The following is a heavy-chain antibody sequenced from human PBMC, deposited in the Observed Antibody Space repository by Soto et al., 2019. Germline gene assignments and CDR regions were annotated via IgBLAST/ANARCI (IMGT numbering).Heavy chain of an antibody. D-gene: IGHD4-17*01. CDR1: GGSISSSSYY. V-gene: IGHV4-39*01. Sequence: AETLSLTCTVSGGSISSSSYYWGWFRQPPGKGLEWIGSIYYSGSNYYNPSLESRVTISVDTSKNQFSLKLSSVTAADTAVYYCARHGRETGYGDYEAAFDIWGQGTMVTVSS. CDR2: IYYSGSN. CDR3: ARHGRETGYGDYEAAFDI. J-gene: IGHJ3*02.